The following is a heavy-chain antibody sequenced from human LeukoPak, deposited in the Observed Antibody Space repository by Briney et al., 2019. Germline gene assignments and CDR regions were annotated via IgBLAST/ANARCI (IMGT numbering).Heavy chain of an antibody. D-gene: IGHD6-19*01. CDR1: GFTFSNSA. CDR3: AKGIYSSGWSYFDY. Sequence: GGSLRLSCAASGFTFSNSAMSWVRQAPGKGLEWVSTLSGSGITTYYADSVKGQFIISRDNSKNTLYPQMNSLRAEDTAVYYCAKGIYSSGWSYFDYWGHGTLVTVSS. J-gene: IGHJ4*01. V-gene: IGHV3-23*01. CDR2: LSGSGITT.